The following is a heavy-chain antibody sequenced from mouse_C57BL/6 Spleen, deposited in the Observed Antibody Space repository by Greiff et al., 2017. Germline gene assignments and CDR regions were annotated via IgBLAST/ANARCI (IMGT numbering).Heavy chain of an antibody. CDR2: INYDGSST. J-gene: IGHJ2*01. CDR3: ARDRNYGSSCYFDY. Sequence: EVHLVESEGGLVQPGSSMKLSCTASGFTFSDYYMAWVRQVPEKGLEWVANINYDGSSTYYLDSLKSRFIISRDNAKNILYLQMSSLKSEDTATYYCARDRNYGSSCYFDYWGQGTTLTVSS. CDR1: GFTFSDYY. V-gene: IGHV5-16*01. D-gene: IGHD1-1*01.